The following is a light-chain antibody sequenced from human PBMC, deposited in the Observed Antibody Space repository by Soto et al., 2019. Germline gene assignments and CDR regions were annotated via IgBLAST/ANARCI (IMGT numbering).Light chain of an antibody. V-gene: IGLV2-14*02. CDR1: STDPATYDL. CDR2: EVA. CDR3: SSYTSSRTLV. J-gene: IGLJ2*01. Sequence: QSVLTQPASVSGSPGQSITISCTGTSTDPATYDLVSWYQQHPGKAPQLIIYEVAKRPSGVSARFSGSQSGDTASLTISGLQAADEADYYCSSYTSSRTLVFGGGTKLTVL.